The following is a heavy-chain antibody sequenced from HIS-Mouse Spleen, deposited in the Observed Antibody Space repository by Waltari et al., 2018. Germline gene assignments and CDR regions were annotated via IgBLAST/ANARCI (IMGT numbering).Heavy chain of an antibody. CDR2: INHSGST. CDR3: ARMGPASGSYGDY. J-gene: IGHJ4*02. CDR1: GGSISSSSYY. V-gene: IGHV4-34*01. Sequence: QVQLQQWGAGLLKPSETLSLTCTVSGGSISSSSYYWGWIRQPPGKGLEWIGEINHSGSTNYNPSLKSRVTISVDTSKNQFSLKLSSVTAADTAVYYCARMGPASGSYGDYWGQGTLVTVSS. D-gene: IGHD1-26*01.